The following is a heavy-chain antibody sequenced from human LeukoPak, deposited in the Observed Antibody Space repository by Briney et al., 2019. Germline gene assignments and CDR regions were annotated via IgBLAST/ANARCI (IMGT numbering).Heavy chain of an antibody. Sequence: ASVKVSCKASDYTFTTYDISWVRQAPGQGLEWMGWISAYNGYTNYAQKFQDRVTMTTDTSTRTAYMEVRSLRSDNTAVYFCARDRFRGSTGNHFAYWGQGTLVTVSS. CDR2: ISAYNGYT. CDR3: ARDRFRGSTGNHFAY. CDR1: DYTFTTYD. D-gene: IGHD1-26*01. V-gene: IGHV1-18*01. J-gene: IGHJ4*02.